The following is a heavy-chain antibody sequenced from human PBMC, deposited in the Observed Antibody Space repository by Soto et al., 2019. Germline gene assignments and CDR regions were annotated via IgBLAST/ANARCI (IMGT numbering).Heavy chain of an antibody. CDR3: AKGPNYDILTGYYPGWFDP. CDR1: GFTFSSYG. V-gene: IGHV3-30*18. D-gene: IGHD3-9*01. CDR2: ISYDGSNK. J-gene: IGHJ5*02. Sequence: QVQLVESGGGVVQPGRSLRLSCAASGFTFSSYGMHWVRQAPGKGLEWVAVISYDGSNKYYADSVKGRFTISRDNSKNPLYLQMNSLRAEDTAVYYCAKGPNYDILTGYYPGWFDPWGQGTLVTVSS.